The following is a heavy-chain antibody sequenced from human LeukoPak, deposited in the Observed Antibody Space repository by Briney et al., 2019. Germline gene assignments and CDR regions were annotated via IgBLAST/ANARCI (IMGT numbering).Heavy chain of an antibody. CDR1: GFTVSSNY. D-gene: IGHD1-26*01. CDR3: ATQRATDYFDY. V-gene: IGHV3-53*01. Sequence: GGSLRLSCAASGFTVSSNYMSWVRQAPGKGLEWVSVIYSGGSTYYADSVKGRFTISRDNSKNTLYLQMNSLRAEDTAVYYCATQRATDYFDYWGQGTLVAVSS. CDR2: IYSGGST. J-gene: IGHJ4*02.